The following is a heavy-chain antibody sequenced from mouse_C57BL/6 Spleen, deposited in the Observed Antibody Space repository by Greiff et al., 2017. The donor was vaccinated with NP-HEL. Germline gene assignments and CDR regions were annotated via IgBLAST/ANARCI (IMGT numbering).Heavy chain of an antibody. CDR2: ISSGSSTI. CDR3: ARDYSKGGYAMDY. V-gene: IGHV5-17*01. CDR1: GFTFSDYG. J-gene: IGHJ4*01. D-gene: IGHD2-5*01. Sequence: EVKLVESGGGLVKPGGSLKLSCAASGFTFSDYGMHWVRQAPEKGLEWVAYISSGSSTIYYADTVKGRFTISRDNAKNTLFLQMTSLRSEDTAMYYCARDYSKGGYAMDYWGQGTSVTVSS.